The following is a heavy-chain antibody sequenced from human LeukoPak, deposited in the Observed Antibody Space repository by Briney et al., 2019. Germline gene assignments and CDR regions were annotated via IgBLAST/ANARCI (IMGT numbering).Heavy chain of an antibody. Sequence: GESLKISCKGSGYSFTSYWIGWVRQMPGKGLEWMGIIYPGDSDTRYSPSFQGQVTISADKSISTAYLQWSSLKASDTAMYYCATTDISMTTDFDHRGQGTLVTVSS. CDR1: GYSFTSYW. CDR2: IYPGDSDT. V-gene: IGHV5-51*01. D-gene: IGHD4-11*01. CDR3: ATTDISMTTDFDH. J-gene: IGHJ4*02.